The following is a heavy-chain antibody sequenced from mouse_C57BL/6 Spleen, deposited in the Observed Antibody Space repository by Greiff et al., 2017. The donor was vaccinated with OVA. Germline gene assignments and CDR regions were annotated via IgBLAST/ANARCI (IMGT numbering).Heavy chain of an antibody. J-gene: IGHJ1*03. CDR3: ARRSSSYGYFDV. CDR2: ISYDGSN. V-gene: IGHV3-6*01. CDR1: GYSITSGYY. D-gene: IGHD1-1*01. Sequence: EVQLMESGPGLVKPSQSLSLTCSVTGYSITSGYYWNWIRQFPGNKLEWMGYISYDGSNNYNPSLTNRISITRDTSKNQFFLKLNSVTTEDTATYYCARRSSSYGYFDVWGTGTTVTVSS.